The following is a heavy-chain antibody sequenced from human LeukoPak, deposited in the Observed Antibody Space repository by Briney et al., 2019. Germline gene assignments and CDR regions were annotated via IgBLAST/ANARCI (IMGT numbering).Heavy chain of an antibody. J-gene: IGHJ5*02. CDR2: IYYSGST. CDR3: ARWRTDRSGIDP. CDR1: GGSFSGYY. Sequence: SETLSLTCAVYGGSFSGYYWSWIRQPPGKGLEWIGYIYYSGSTNYNPSLKSRVTISVDTSKNQFSLKLSSVTAADTAVYYCARWRTDRSGIDPWGQGTLVTVSS. D-gene: IGHD3-3*01. V-gene: IGHV4-59*08.